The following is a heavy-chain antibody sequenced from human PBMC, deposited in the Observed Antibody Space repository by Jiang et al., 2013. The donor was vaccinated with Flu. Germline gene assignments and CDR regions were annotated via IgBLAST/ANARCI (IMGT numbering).Heavy chain of an antibody. Sequence: SGAEVKKPGASVKVSCKASGYTFTNYAIHWVRQAPGQRPEWMGWINAGNGNTRYSQKFRGRVTITRDTSASTAYMELSSLRSEDTAVYFCARGENGAFHIWGQGTMVTVSS. V-gene: IGHV1-3*01. CDR3: ARGENGAFHI. CDR1: GYTFTNYA. J-gene: IGHJ3*02. CDR2: INAGNGNT.